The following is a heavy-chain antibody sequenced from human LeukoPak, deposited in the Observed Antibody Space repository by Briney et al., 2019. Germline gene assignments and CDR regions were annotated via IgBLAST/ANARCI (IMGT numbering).Heavy chain of an antibody. J-gene: IGHJ4*02. V-gene: IGHV4-34*01. D-gene: IGHD2-2*01. CDR3: EGVPAALGSYPDY. CDR2: INHSGST. CDR1: GGSFSGYY. Sequence: SETLSLTCAVYGGSFSGYYWSWIRQPPGKGLEWIGEINHSGSTNYNPSLKSRVTISVDASKNQFSLKLSSVTAADTAVYYCEGVPAALGSYPDYWGQGTLVTVSS.